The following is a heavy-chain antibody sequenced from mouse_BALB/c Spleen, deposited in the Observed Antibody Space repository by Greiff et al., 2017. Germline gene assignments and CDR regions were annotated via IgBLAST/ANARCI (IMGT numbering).Heavy chain of an antibody. CDR1: GFSITSDYA. V-gene: IGHV3-2*02. CDR2: ISYSGST. CDR3: TRLEGVRGSYFDY. J-gene: IGHJ2*01. Sequence: EVQLQESGPGLVKPSQSLSLTCTVTGFSITSDYAWNLIRQSPGNKLEWMGYISYSGSTSYNPSLRSRISITRDTSKNQFFLQLNSMTTEDTTTYCCTRLEGVRGSYFDYWGQGTTLTVSS. D-gene: IGHD2-14*01.